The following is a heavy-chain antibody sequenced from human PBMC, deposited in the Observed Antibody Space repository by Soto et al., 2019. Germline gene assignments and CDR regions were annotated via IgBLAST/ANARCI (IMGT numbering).Heavy chain of an antibody. CDR3: AVYYYDSSGYYDY. V-gene: IGHV1-69*02. Sequence: SVKVSCKASGGTFSSYTISWVRQAPGQGLEWMGRITPILGIADYAQKFQGRVTITADKSTSTAYMELSSLRSEDTAVYYCAVYYYDSSGYYDYWGQGTLVTVSS. J-gene: IGHJ4*02. CDR1: GGTFSSYT. D-gene: IGHD3-22*01. CDR2: ITPILGIA.